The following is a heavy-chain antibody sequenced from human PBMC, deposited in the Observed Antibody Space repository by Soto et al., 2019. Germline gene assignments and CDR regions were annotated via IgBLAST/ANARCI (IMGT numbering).Heavy chain of an antibody. J-gene: IGHJ6*02. CDR3: AKGAVAGTPTSYYYYGMDV. Sequence: QVQLLQSGAEVKKPGSSVRVSCEASGGSFRTYSISWVRQAPGQGLEWMGEIIPIFGTVNYAQKVQGRVTITADEPTTTVYMDLRSLRSEDTAVYYCAKGAVAGTPTSYYYYGMDVWGQGTTVTVSS. CDR2: IIPIFGTV. V-gene: IGHV1-69*12. CDR1: GGSFRTYS. D-gene: IGHD6-19*01.